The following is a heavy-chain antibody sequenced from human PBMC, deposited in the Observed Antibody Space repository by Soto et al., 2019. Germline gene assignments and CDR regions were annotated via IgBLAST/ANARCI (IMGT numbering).Heavy chain of an antibody. CDR3: VRDVDGDLDY. CDR2: IKKDGSDK. V-gene: IGHV3-7*03. J-gene: IGHJ4*02. CDR1: GFTFSNYW. Sequence: GSLRLPCLASGFTFSNYWMDWVRQAPGKGLEWVANIKKDGSDKNYVDSVKGRFTISRDNAKNSVFIQMNSLRAEDTAVYYCVRDVDGDLDYWGQGTLVTVYS. D-gene: IGHD3-10*01.